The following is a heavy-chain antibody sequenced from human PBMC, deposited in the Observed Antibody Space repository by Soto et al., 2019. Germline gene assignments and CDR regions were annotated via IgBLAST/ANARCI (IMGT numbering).Heavy chain of an antibody. CDR3: ARREFRSSGRYLWFET. J-gene: IGHJ5*02. V-gene: IGHV1-18*04. D-gene: IGHD1-26*01. CDR2: IRPHNGDT. Sequence: ASVKVSFKASCYTFTNYVIVLFLHSPGQGLEWMGWIRPHNGDTNYAQKFQCRVSMTTDTSTYKTYMELRSLRPDDTAVYYCARREFRSSGRYLWFETWGKGNXVHVS. CDR1: CYTFTNYV.